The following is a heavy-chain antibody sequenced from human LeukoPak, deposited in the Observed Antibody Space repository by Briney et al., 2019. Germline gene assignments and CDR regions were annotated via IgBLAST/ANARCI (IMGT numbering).Heavy chain of an antibody. D-gene: IGHD5-12*01. J-gene: IGHJ6*02. CDR2: IWYDGSSQ. V-gene: IGHV3-33*01. Sequence: PGGSLRLSCAASGFTFSNYGMHWVRQAPGKGLEWVGVIWYDGSSQYYADSVKGRLTISRDNSKNTLYLQMNGLRAEDTAVYYCVRDLGAYNSGLDVWGQGTTVTVSS. CDR1: GFTFSNYG. CDR3: VRDLGAYNSGLDV.